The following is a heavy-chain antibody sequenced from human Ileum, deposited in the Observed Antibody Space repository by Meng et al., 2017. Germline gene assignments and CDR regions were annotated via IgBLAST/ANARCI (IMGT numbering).Heavy chain of an antibody. CDR1: GTW. V-gene: IGHV4-4*02. J-gene: IGHJ4*02. D-gene: IGHD3-22*01. CDR2: IFQSGRT. Sequence: QVQLQEPGRRLVKASGTLSLTCAVSGTWWSWVRQPPGKGLEWIGGIFQSGRTNYNPSLKSRVTISIDKSKSQISLQLSAVTAADTAVYSCATSNDRDVYYLGYWGQGTLVTVSS. CDR3: ATSNDRDVYYLGY.